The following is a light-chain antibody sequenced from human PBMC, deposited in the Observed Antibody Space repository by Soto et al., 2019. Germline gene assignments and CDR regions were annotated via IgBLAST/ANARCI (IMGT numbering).Light chain of an antibody. V-gene: IGLV2-14*03. CDR2: XXX. J-gene: IGLJ2*01. Sequence: QSVLTQPASVSGSPGQSITISCTGTSSDVGGYNFVSWYQQHPGKAPKLMIXXXXXXXXXXXXXXXGSKSGSTASLTISGXXXXXXXXXYCSSYTSRNTLAFGGGTKLTVL. CDR3: SSYTSRNTLA. CDR1: SSDVGGYNF.